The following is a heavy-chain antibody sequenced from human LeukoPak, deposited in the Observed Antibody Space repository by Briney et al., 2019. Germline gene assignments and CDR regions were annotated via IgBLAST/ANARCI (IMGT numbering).Heavy chain of an antibody. CDR3: ATYVWGNLTFDY. J-gene: IGHJ4*01. CDR1: GYTFTGYY. CDR2: INPNSGGT. D-gene: IGHD3-16*01. V-gene: IGHV1-2*02. Sequence: ASVKVSCKASGYTFTGYYIHWVRQAPGQGLEWMGWINPNSGGTNYAQKFQGRVTMTSDTSISTAYMELSRLRSDDAAVYYCATYVWGNLTFDYWGQEPWSPPPQ.